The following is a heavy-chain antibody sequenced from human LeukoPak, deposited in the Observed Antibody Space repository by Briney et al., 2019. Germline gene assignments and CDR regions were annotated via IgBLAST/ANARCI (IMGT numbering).Heavy chain of an antibody. V-gene: IGHV5-51*01. Sequence: GESLKISCKGSGYSFREYWIGWVRLMPGKGLEWMGIIYPDDSDTRYSPSFQGQVTISADKSINTAYLQWSSLKASDTAMYYCAKYYYDRSVGPFDYWGQGTLVTVSS. CDR1: GYSFREYW. CDR2: IYPDDSDT. D-gene: IGHD3-22*01. J-gene: IGHJ4*02. CDR3: AKYYYDRSVGPFDY.